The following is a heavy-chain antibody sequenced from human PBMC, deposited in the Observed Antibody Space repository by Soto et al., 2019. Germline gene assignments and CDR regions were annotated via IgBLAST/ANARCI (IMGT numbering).Heavy chain of an antibody. J-gene: IGHJ6*02. CDR1: DFSISNAW. V-gene: IGHV3-15*07. Sequence: EVQLVESGGGLVKPGGSLRLSCAASDFSISNAWMNWVRQAPGKGLEWVGRVKRKIDGETTDYAAPVNGRFTISRDDSNNMLYLQMNSLKADDTAMYYCTTGSVEGVWGQGTTVTVSS. CDR3: TTGSVEGV. D-gene: IGHD2-15*01. CDR2: VKRKIDGETT.